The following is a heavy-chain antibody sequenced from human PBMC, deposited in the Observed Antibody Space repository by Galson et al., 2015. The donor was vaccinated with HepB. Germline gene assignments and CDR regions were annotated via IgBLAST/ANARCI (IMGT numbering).Heavy chain of an antibody. V-gene: IGHV3-53*01. CDR2: IYADGRT. D-gene: IGHD6-19*01. CDR3: ARDMIEDSVGWFDFDY. J-gene: IGHJ4*02. Sequence: SLRLSCAASGLTVSGEYMSWVRQAPGKGLQWVSAIYADGRTYYGNSVKGRFTISRDNSKNMMYLQMNSLRAEDTAMYYCARDMIEDSVGWFDFDYWGQGTLVTVSS. CDR1: GLTVSGEY.